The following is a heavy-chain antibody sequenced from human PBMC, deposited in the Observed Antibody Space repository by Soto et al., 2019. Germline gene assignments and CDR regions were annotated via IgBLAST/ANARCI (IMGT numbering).Heavy chain of an antibody. CDR1: GYTFTSYY. J-gene: IGHJ4*02. Sequence: ASVKVSCKASGYTFTSYYMHWVRQAPGQGLGWMGIINPSGGSTSYAQKFQGRVTMTRDTSTSTVYMELSSLRSEDTAVYYCARGVSHALSMIVVAPIDYWGQGTLVTVSS. CDR2: INPSGGST. D-gene: IGHD3-22*01. V-gene: IGHV1-46*01. CDR3: ARGVSHALSMIVVAPIDY.